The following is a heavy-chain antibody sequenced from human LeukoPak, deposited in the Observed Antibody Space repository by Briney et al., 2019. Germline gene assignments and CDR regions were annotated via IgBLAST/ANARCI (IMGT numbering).Heavy chain of an antibody. Sequence: WASVKVSCKTFGYIFTGYYLQWVRQAPGQGLQWMGCINANSGATNYAQKLQGRVTMTTDTSTSTAYMELRSLRSDDTAVYYCARERLWLVSKDYWGQGTLVTVSS. CDR1: GYIFTGYY. CDR3: ARERLWLVSKDY. D-gene: IGHD6-19*01. J-gene: IGHJ4*02. CDR2: INANSGAT. V-gene: IGHV1-2*02.